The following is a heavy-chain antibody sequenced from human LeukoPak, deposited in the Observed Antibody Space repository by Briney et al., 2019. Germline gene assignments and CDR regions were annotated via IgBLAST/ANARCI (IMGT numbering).Heavy chain of an antibody. CDR2: IYYSGST. Sequence: SETLSLTCTVSGGSVSSGSYYWSWIRQPPGKGLEWIGYIYYSGSTNYNPSLKSRVTISVDTSKNQFSLKLSSVTAVDTAVYYCARVGAGTFDYWGQGTLVTVSS. D-gene: IGHD4/OR15-4a*01. J-gene: IGHJ4*02. CDR1: GGSVSSGSYY. V-gene: IGHV4-61*01. CDR3: ARVGAGTFDY.